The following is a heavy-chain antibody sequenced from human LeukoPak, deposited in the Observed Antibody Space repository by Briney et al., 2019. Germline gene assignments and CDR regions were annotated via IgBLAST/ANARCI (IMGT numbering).Heavy chain of an antibody. CDR2: ISAYNGNT. J-gene: IGHJ5*02. D-gene: IGHD6-6*01. CDR1: GYTFTTYG. V-gene: IGHV1-18*01. Sequence: ASVKVSCKASGYTFTTYGISWVRLAPGQGLEWMGWISAYNGNTNYAQQLQGRVTMTTDTSMSTAYMELRSLRSDDTAVYYCARDLIAVRPGWFDPWGQGSLVTVPS. CDR3: ARDLIAVRPGWFDP.